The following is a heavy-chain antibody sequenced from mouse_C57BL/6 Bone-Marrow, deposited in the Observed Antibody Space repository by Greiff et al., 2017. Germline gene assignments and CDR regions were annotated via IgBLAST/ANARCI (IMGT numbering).Heavy chain of an antibody. CDR2: IRNKANGYTT. J-gene: IGHJ1*03. D-gene: IGHD1-1*01. CDR3: GRRGSSYFWYFDV. V-gene: IGHV7-3*01. CDR1: GFTFTDYY. Sequence: EVQLMESGGGLVQPGGSLSLSCAASGFTFTDYYMSWVRQPPGKALEWLGFIRNKANGYTTEYSASVKGRFTISRDNSQSILYLQVNALGAEDSATYYCGRRGSSYFWYFDVWGTGTTVTVSS.